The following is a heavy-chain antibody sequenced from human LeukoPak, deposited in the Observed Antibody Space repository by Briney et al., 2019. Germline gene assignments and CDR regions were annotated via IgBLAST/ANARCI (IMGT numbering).Heavy chain of an antibody. Sequence: PETLSLTCTVSRGSLSGYFRSWIRHPPGKGPEWIGYIYSIVTTNYSPSLSSRVTISVDTSKNKLSLNLRFVTATDTAVYHCTRHNPPPTGFCSGASCFMSGSQYFYLDVWGKGTSVTVS. D-gene: IGHD2-8*02. CDR3: TRHNPPPTGFCSGASCFMSGSQYFYLDV. V-gene: IGHV4-4*09. CDR2: IYSIVTT. CDR1: RGSLSGYF. J-gene: IGHJ6*03.